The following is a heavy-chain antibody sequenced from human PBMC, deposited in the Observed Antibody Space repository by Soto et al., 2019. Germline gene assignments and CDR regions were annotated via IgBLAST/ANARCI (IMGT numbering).Heavy chain of an antibody. CDR1: GFTFSSYG. Sequence: GALRLSCAASGFTFSSYGMHWVRQAPGKGLEWVAVISYDGSNKYYADSVKGRFTISRDNSKNTLYLQMNSLRAEDTAVYYCAKENVHGPEFRSSPRRCLDYWGQGTLVTVSS. J-gene: IGHJ4*02. V-gene: IGHV3-30*18. D-gene: IGHD6-6*01. CDR2: ISYDGSNK. CDR3: AKENVHGPEFRSSPRRCLDY.